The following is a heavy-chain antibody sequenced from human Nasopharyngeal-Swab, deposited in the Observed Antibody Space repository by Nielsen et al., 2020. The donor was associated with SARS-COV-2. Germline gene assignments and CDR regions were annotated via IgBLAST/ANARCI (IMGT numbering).Heavy chain of an antibody. V-gene: IGHV3-23*01. Sequence: GESLKISCAASGFTFSSYAMSWVRQAPGKGLEWVSAISGSGGSTYYADSVKGRFTISRDNSKNTLYLQMNSLRAEDTAVYYCARRDYDFWSGYYAGLSYFDYWGQGTLVTVPS. CDR2: ISGSGGST. CDR1: GFTFSSYA. D-gene: IGHD3-3*01. J-gene: IGHJ4*02. CDR3: ARRDYDFWSGYYAGLSYFDY.